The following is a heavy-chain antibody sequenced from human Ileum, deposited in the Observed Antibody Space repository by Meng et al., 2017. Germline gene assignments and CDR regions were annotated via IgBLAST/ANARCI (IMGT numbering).Heavy chain of an antibody. CDR3: ARRAHYGDPPR. Sequence: QLRLQESGPGLVKHSETLFLTCSVSSGSFTNNNYYWVWIRRPPGKGLEWIGSIYYGGSTYYNPSLKSRVTISVDTSTNQFSLKLISVTAADTAVYYCARRAHYGDPPRWGQGTLVTVSS. D-gene: IGHD4-17*01. V-gene: IGHV4-39*01. CDR1: SGSFTNNNYY. J-gene: IGHJ4*02. CDR2: IYYGGST.